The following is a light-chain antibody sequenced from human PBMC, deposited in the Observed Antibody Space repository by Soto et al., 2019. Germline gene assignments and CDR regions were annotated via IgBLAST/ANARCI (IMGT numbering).Light chain of an antibody. V-gene: IGLV1-44*01. Sequence: QSVLTQPPSASGTPGQRVTISCSGSSSNIGSNAVSWYQQLPGTAPKLLIFSYNQRPSGVPDRFSGSKSGTSASLAISGLQSEDEADYYCAAWDDSLNDVVFGGGTKLTVL. J-gene: IGLJ2*01. CDR2: SYN. CDR1: SSNIGSNA. CDR3: AAWDDSLNDVV.